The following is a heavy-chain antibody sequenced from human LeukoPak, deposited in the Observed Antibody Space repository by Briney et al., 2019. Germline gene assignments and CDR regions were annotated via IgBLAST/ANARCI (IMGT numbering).Heavy chain of an antibody. CDR1: GDSVSGNSAA. J-gene: IGHJ6*02. V-gene: IGHV6-1*01. Sequence: SQTLSLTCAISGDSVSGNSAAWNWIRQSPSRGLEWLGRTYYRSKWYNDYAVSVKSRITINPDTSKNQFSLQLSSVTPEDTAVYYCAREQQLVPTYYYYGMDVWGQGTTVTVSS. D-gene: IGHD6-13*01. CDR3: AREQQLVPTYYYYGMDV. CDR2: TYYRSKWYN.